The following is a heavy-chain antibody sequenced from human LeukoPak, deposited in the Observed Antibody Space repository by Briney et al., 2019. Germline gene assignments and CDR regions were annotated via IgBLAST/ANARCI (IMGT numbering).Heavy chain of an antibody. D-gene: IGHD3-22*01. J-gene: IGHJ3*02. CDR2: INPSGDPT. CDR3: ARDSRYYYDSSGSIHDAFDI. V-gene: IGHV1-46*01. Sequence: ASVKVSCKASGYTFTSYYMHWVRQAPGQGLEWVGIINPSGDPTTYAQKFQGRVTMTSDMSTSTAYMELRSLRSDDTAVYYCARDSRYYYDSSGSIHDAFDIWGQGTMVTVSS. CDR1: GYTFTSYY.